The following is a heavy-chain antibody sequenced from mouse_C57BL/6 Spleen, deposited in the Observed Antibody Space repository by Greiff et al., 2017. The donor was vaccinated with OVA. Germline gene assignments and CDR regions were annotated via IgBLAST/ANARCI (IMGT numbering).Heavy chain of an antibody. CDR2: IYPGSGNT. CDR3: ARGLLEGFAY. V-gene: IGHV1-66*01. CDR1: GYSFTSYY. Sequence: VKLQESGPELVKPGASVKISCKASGYSFTSYYIHWVKQRPGQGLEWIGWIYPGSGNTKYNEKFKGKATLTADTSSSTAYMQLSSLTSEDSAVYYCARGLLEGFAYWGQGTLVTVSA. J-gene: IGHJ3*01. D-gene: IGHD1-1*01.